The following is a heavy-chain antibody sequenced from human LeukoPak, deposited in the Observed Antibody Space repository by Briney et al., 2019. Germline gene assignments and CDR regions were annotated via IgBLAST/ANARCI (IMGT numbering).Heavy chain of an antibody. D-gene: IGHD2-21*02. CDR2: IIPIFGTA. J-gene: IGHJ4*02. CDR1: GGTFSSYA. CDR3: ARDPTYCGGDCSTWEGY. V-gene: IGHV1-69*05. Sequence: SVKVSCKASGGTFSSYAISWVRQAPGQGPEWMGGIIPIFGTANYAQKFQGRVTITTDESTSTAYMELSSLRSEDTAVYYCARDPTYCGGDCSTWEGYWGQGTLVTVSS.